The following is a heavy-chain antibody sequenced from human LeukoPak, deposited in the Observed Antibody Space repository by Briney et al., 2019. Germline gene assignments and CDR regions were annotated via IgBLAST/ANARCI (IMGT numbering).Heavy chain of an antibody. CDR1: GYTFTRYG. Sequence: ASVKVSCKASGYTFTRYGISWVRQAPGQGLEWMGWISAYNANTDYAQKLPGRVTMTTDTSTSTAYMELRNLRSDDTAVYDCARDRARVPIAAAGLFDYWGQGTLVTVSS. V-gene: IGHV1-18*01. D-gene: IGHD6-13*01. J-gene: IGHJ4*02. CDR3: ARDRARVPIAAAGLFDY. CDR2: ISAYNANT.